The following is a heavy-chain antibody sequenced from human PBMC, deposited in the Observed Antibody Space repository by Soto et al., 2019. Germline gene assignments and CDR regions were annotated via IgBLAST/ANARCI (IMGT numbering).Heavy chain of an antibody. CDR3: ARDRGGYYYYYYMDV. V-gene: IGHV4-59*01. CDR2: IYYSGST. J-gene: IGHJ6*03. D-gene: IGHD3-10*01. CDR1: VGSIGSYY. Sequence: SETLSLTCTVSVGSIGSYYWSWIRQPPGKGLEWIGYIYYSGSTNYNPSLKSRVTISVDTSKNQFSLKLSSVTAADTAVYYCARDRGGYYYYYYMDVWGKGTTVTVSS.